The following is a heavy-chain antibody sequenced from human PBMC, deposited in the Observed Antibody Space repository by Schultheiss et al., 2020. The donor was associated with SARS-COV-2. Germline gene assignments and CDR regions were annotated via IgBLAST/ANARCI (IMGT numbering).Heavy chain of an antibody. CDR1: GFTFSNYA. D-gene: IGHD3-10*01. Sequence: GGSLRLSCAGSGFTFSNYAMSWVRRAPGKGLEWVSFISASGYSTKYADSVKGRFTISRDNAKNSLYLQMDSLRAEDTAVYYCARVVVVRGVIINGYYFDSWGQGTLVTVSS. J-gene: IGHJ4*02. CDR3: ARVVVVRGVIINGYYFDS. V-gene: IGHV3-23*01. CDR2: ISASGYST.